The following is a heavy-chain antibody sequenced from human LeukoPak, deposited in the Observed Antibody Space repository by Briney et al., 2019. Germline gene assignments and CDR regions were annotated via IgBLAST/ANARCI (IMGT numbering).Heavy chain of an antibody. CDR1: GYSISSGYY. J-gene: IGHJ4*02. D-gene: IGHD3-22*01. Sequence: SETLSLTCTVSGYSISSGYYWGWIRPPPGKGLEWIGSIYHSGSTYYNPSLKSRVTISVDTSKNQFSLKLSSVTAADTAVYYCARGPSLLHYYYDSSGLDYWGQGTLVTVSS. V-gene: IGHV4-38-2*02. CDR3: ARGPSLLHYYYDSSGLDY. CDR2: IYHSGST.